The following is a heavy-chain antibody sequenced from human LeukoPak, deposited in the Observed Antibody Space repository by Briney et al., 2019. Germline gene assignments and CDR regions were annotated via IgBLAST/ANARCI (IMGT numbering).Heavy chain of an antibody. CDR1: GGSFSGYY. D-gene: IGHD2-15*01. Sequence: SETLSLTCAVYGGSFSGYYWSWIRQPPGKGLEWIGEINHSGSTNYNPSLKSRVTISVDTSKNQFSLKLSSVTAADTVVYYCGRGFVVVVAVIDVFDFGGKGKMVTVFS. CDR3: GRGFVVVVAVIDVFDF. J-gene: IGHJ3*01. V-gene: IGHV4-34*01. CDR2: INHSGST.